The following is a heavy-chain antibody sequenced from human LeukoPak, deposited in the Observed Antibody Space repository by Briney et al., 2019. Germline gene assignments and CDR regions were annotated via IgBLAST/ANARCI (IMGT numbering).Heavy chain of an antibody. CDR1: GFSFNNYA. Sequence: GGSLRLSCVASGFSFNNYAMHWVRQAPGKGLEWVSLIIGSSGSRFYADSVKGRFTISRDKSKNTLYLQMNSLRAEDTAVYYCAKGAYDYIEIAYFDYWGQGSLVTVSS. CDR2: IIGSSGSR. V-gene: IGHV3-23*01. D-gene: IGHD5-12*01. CDR3: AKGAYDYIEIAYFDY. J-gene: IGHJ4*02.